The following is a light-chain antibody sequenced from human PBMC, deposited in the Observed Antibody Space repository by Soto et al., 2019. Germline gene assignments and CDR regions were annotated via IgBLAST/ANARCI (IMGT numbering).Light chain of an antibody. Sequence: QSALTQPPSVSGSPGQSVTISCTGTSSDVDSYNRVSWFQQPPGTAPKLMIHEVSNRPSGVPDRFSGSMSGNTASLSIAGLQAEDEPDYRCTSYTSSSTFDVFGGGTKLTVL. CDR3: TSYTSSSTFDV. J-gene: IGLJ2*01. CDR2: EVS. V-gene: IGLV2-18*02. CDR1: SSDVDSYNR.